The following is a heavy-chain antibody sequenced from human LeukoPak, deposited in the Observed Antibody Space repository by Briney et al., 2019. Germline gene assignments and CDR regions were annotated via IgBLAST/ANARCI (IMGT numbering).Heavy chain of an antibody. CDR1: GFTFSSYA. J-gene: IGHJ4*02. D-gene: IGHD3-10*01. CDR2: ISYDGSNK. V-gene: IGHV3-30-3*01. CDR3: GRGSVGFGELNY. Sequence: TGGSLRLSCAASGFTFSSYAMHWVRQAPGKGLEWVAVISYDGSNKYYADSVKGRFTISRDNSKNTLYLQMNSLRAEDTAVYYCGRGSVGFGELNYWGQGTLVTVSS.